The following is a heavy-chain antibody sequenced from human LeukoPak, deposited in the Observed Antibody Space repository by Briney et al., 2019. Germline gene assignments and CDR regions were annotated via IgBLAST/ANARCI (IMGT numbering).Heavy chain of an antibody. CDR2: INHSGST. Sequence: PSETLSLTCAVYGGSFSGYYWSWIRQPPGKGLEWIGEINHSGSTNYNPSLKSRVTISVDTSKNQFSLKLSSVTAADTAVYYYAGRYGDYYYYGMDVWGQGTTVTVSS. D-gene: IGHD4-17*01. CDR1: GGSFSGYY. CDR3: AGRYGDYYYYGMDV. V-gene: IGHV4-34*01. J-gene: IGHJ6*02.